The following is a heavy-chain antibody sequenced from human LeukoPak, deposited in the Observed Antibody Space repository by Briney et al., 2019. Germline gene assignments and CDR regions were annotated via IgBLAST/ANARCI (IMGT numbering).Heavy chain of an antibody. CDR1: GGTFSSYA. J-gene: IGHJ4*02. CDR3: ASNFQSYHFDY. CDR2: IIPIFGTA. Sequence: GSSVKVSCKASGGTFSSYAISWVRQAPGQGPEWMGGIIPIFGTANYAQKFQGRVTITADKSTSTAYMELSSLRSEDTAVYYCASNFQSYHFDYWGQGTLVTVSS. D-gene: IGHD3-10*01. V-gene: IGHV1-69*06.